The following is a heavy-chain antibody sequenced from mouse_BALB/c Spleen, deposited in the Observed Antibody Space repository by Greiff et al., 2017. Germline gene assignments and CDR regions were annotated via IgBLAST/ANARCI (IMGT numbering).Heavy chain of an antibody. Sequence: EVQVVESGGGLVQPKGSLKLSCAASGFTFNTYAMNWVRQAPGKGLEWVARIRSKSNNYATYYADSVKDRFTISRDDSQSMLYLQMNNLKTEDTAMYYCVTTVVAYYAMDYWGQGTSVTVSS. CDR2: IRSKSNNYAT. CDR1: GFTFNTYA. V-gene: IGHV10-1*02. J-gene: IGHJ4*01. CDR3: VTTVVAYYAMDY. D-gene: IGHD1-1*01.